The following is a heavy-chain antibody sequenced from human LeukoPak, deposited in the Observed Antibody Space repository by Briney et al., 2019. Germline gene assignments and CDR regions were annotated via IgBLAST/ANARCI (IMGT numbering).Heavy chain of an antibody. D-gene: IGHD3/OR15-3a*01. CDR3: AREGDWLPIDY. CDR2: IYTSGST. Sequence: SETLSLTCTVSGGSISSYYWSWIRQPPGKGLEWIGRIYTSGSTNYNPSLKSRVTISVDTSKNQSSLKLSSVTAADTAVYYCAREGDWLPIDYWGQGTLVTVSS. J-gene: IGHJ4*02. V-gene: IGHV4-4*08. CDR1: GGSISSYY.